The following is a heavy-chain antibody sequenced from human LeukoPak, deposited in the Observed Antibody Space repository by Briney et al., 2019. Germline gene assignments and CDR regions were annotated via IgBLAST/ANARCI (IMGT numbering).Heavy chain of an antibody. CDR3: ARAGEAGTYDAFDI. J-gene: IGHJ3*02. D-gene: IGHD6-19*01. V-gene: IGHV1-2*02. Sequence: ASVKVSCKASGYTSTGYYMHWVRQAPGQGLEWMGWINPNSGGTNYAQKFQGRVTMTRDTSISTAYMELSRLRSDDTAVYYCARAGEAGTYDAFDIWGQGTMVTVSS. CDR2: INPNSGGT. CDR1: GYTSTGYY.